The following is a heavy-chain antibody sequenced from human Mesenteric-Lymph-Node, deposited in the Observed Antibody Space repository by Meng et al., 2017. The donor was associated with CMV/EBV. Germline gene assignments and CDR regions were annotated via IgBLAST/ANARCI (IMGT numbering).Heavy chain of an antibody. D-gene: IGHD6-6*01. CDR1: GYTFTSYD. CDR2: MNPNSGNT. V-gene: IGHV1-8*03. J-gene: IGHJ4*02. Sequence: ASVKVSCKASGYTFTSYDINWVRQATGQGLEWMGWMNPNSGNTGYAQKFQGRVTITRNTSISTAYMELSSLRSEDTAVYYCARPPRRAIAAQYWGQGTLVTVSS. CDR3: ARPPRRAIAAQY.